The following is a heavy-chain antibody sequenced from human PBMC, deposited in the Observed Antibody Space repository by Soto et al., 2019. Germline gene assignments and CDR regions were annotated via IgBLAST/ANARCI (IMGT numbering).Heavy chain of an antibody. V-gene: IGHV4-59*12. D-gene: IGHD5-18*01. CDR3: ARASNKRGYSYGPDY. J-gene: IGHJ4*02. CDR1: GGSISTYY. CDR2: IYYSGST. Sequence: SETLSLTCTVSGGSISTYYWSWIRQPPGRGLEWIGYIYYSGSTTYNPSHKSRVNISVDTSKNQFSLKLSSVTAADTAVYYCARASNKRGYSYGPDYWGQGPLVTVSS.